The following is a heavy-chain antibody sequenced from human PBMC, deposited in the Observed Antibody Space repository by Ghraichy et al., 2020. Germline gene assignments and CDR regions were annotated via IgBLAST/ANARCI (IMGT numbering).Heavy chain of an antibody. CDR1: GYSFTSYW. CDR2: IYPGDSET. CDR3: ARSWSPIANYYFDY. J-gene: IGHJ4*02. V-gene: IGHV5-51*01. Sequence: KVSCKGSGYSFTSYWIGWVRQMPGKGLEWMGIIYPGDSETRYSPSFQGQVTISADESITTAYLQWGSLKASDTAMYYCARSWSPIANYYFDYWGQGTLVTVSS. D-gene: IGHD1-1*01.